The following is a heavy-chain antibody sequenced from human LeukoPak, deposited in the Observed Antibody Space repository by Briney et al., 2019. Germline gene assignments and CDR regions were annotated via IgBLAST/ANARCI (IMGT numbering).Heavy chain of an antibody. J-gene: IGHJ6*03. V-gene: IGHV1-18*01. CDR2: ISAYNGNT. Sequence: ASVKVSCKASGYTFTNYDINWVRQAPGQGLEWMGWISAYNGNTNYAQKLQGRVTMTTDTSTSTAYMELRSLRSDDTAVYYCARDTLEGRWLQLVGRYYYYYMDVWGKGTTVTVSS. CDR3: ARDTLEGRWLQLVGRYYYYYMDV. CDR1: GYTFTNYD. D-gene: IGHD5-24*01.